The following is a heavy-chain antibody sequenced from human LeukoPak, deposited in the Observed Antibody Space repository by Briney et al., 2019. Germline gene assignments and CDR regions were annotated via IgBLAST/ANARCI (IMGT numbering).Heavy chain of an antibody. Sequence: PSETLSLTCTVSGGSIITYYWSWIRQPPGKGLEWIGYIYYSGTTNYNPSLKSRVTISVDTSKNQFSLKLSSVTAADTAVYYCARDPKYWFYQLLYWSNWFDPWGQGTLVTVSS. D-gene: IGHD2-2*02. CDR1: GGSIITYY. J-gene: IGHJ5*02. V-gene: IGHV4-59*12. CDR3: ARDPKYWFYQLLYWSNWFDP. CDR2: IYYSGTT.